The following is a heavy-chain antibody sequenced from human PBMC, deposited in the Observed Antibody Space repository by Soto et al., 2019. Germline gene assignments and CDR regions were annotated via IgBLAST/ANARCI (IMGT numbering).Heavy chain of an antibody. V-gene: IGHV1-2*04. CDR3: ARVGLIAAAGHNWFDP. Sequence: GASVQVSCKASGYTFTGYYMHWVRQAPGQGLEWKGWINPNSGGTNYAQKFQGWVTMTRDTSISTAYMELSRLRSDDTAVYYCARVGLIAAAGHNWFDPWGQGTLVTVPQ. J-gene: IGHJ5*02. D-gene: IGHD6-13*01. CDR1: GYTFTGYY. CDR2: INPNSGGT.